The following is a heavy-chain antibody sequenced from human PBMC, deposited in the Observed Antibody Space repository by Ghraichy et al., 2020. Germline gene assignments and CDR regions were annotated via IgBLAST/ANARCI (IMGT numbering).Heavy chain of an antibody. CDR3: ARGLTIFGVVGGGMDV. Sequence: GVLNISCAASGFTFSSYSMNWVRQAPGKGLEWVSSISSSSSYIYYADSVKGRFTISRDNAKNSLYLQMNSLRAEDTAVYYCARGLTIFGVVGGGMDVWGQGTTVTVSS. V-gene: IGHV3-21*01. D-gene: IGHD3-3*01. CDR1: GFTFSSYS. CDR2: ISSSSSYI. J-gene: IGHJ6*02.